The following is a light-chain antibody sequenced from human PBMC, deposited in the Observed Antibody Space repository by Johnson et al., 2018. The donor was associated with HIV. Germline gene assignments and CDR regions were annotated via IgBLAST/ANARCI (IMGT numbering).Light chain of an antibody. CDR2: DNN. CDR3: GTWDSSLSAGV. V-gene: IGLV1-51*01. Sequence: QAVLTQPPSVSAAPGQKVTISCSGSSSNIGNNYVSWYQQVPGTAPKLLIYDNNKRPSGIPDRFSGSKSGTSATLGITGLQTGDEADYYCGTWDSSLSAGVFGTGTKVIVL. J-gene: IGLJ1*01. CDR1: SSNIGNNY.